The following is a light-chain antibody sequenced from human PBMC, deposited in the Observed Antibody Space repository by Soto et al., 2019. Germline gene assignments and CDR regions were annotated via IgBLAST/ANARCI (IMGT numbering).Light chain of an antibody. Sequence: QSVLTQPPSASGSPGQSVTISCTGTSSDVGGYNYVSWYQQHPGKAHKQMNYEVSKRPSGVTDQFSDSKSGNTASQTVSGLQAEDEADYYCSSYAGSNNNYVFGTGTKVTVL. CDR2: EVS. V-gene: IGLV2-8*01. CDR3: SSYAGSNNNYV. J-gene: IGLJ1*01. CDR1: SSDVGGYNY.